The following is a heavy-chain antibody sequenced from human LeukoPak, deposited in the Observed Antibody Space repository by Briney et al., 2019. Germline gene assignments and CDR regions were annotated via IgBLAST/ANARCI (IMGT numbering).Heavy chain of an antibody. Sequence: SVKVSCKASGGTFSSYAISWVRQAPGQGLEWMGGIIPIFGTANYAQKFQGRVTITADESTSTAYMELSSLRSEDTAVYYCASVLGLGIAAAHNRYYYMDVWGKGTTVTVSS. V-gene: IGHV1-69*01. CDR2: IIPIFGTA. J-gene: IGHJ6*03. D-gene: IGHD6-13*01. CDR1: GGTFSSYA. CDR3: ASVLGLGIAAAHNRYYYMDV.